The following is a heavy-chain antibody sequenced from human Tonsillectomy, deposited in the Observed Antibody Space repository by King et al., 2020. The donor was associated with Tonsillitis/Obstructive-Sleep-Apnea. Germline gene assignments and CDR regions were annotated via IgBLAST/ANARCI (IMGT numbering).Heavy chain of an antibody. D-gene: IGHD3-22*01. CDR3: ARLLYYDSSGYYSLHYFDY. CDR2: IYPGDSDT. Sequence: QLVQSGAEVKKPGESLKISCKCSGYSFTSYWIGWVRQMPGKGLEWMGIIYPGDSDTRYSPSFQGQVTISADKSISTAYLQWSSLKASDTAMYYCARLLYYDSSGYYSLHYFDYWGQGTLVTVSS. J-gene: IGHJ4*02. V-gene: IGHV5-51*01. CDR1: GYSFTSYW.